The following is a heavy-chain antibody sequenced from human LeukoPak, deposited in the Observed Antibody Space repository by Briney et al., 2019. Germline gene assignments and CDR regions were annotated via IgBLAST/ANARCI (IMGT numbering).Heavy chain of an antibody. D-gene: IGHD2-21*02. J-gene: IGHJ4*02. Sequence: PGGSLRLSCAASGFTFSSSAMSWVRQAPGKGLEWVSAISNNGGYTYYADSVQGRFTISRDNSKSTLCLQMDSLRAEDTAVYYCAKGQGCGDGCYMFEHWGQGMLVTVSS. CDR3: AKGQGCGDGCYMFEH. CDR2: ISNNGGYT. CDR1: GFTFSSSA. V-gene: IGHV3-23*01.